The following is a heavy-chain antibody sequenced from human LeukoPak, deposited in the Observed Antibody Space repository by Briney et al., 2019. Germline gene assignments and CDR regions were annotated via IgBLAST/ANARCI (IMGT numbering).Heavy chain of an antibody. Sequence: GESLKISCKGSGYSFTSYWIGWVRQMPGKGLEWMGIIYPGDSDTRYSPSFQGQVTISADKSISTAYLQWSSLKASDTAMYYCARRGVAAAGIGTSSGGELDYWGQGTLVTVSS. CDR1: GYSFTSYW. CDR2: IYPGDSDT. CDR3: ARRGVAAAGIGTSSGGELDY. D-gene: IGHD6-13*01. J-gene: IGHJ4*02. V-gene: IGHV5-51*01.